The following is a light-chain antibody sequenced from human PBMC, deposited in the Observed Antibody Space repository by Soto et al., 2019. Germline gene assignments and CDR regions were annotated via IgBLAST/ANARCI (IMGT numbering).Light chain of an antibody. V-gene: IGKV1-39*01. CDR1: QNIRTY. J-gene: IGKJ2*03. CDR3: QQTYSTLNS. Sequence: DIQVTQSPSSLSASVGDRVTITCRASQNIRTYLTWYQQRPGKPPKLLIHTASTLQSGVPSRFSGSGSGTEFTLTISSLQPEDFATYYCQQTYSTLNSFGQGTKLEIK. CDR2: TAS.